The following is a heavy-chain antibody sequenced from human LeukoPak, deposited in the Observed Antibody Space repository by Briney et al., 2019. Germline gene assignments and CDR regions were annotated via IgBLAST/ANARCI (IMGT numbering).Heavy chain of an antibody. CDR1: GYTFTNYD. V-gene: IGHV1-8*01. D-gene: IGHD3-16*01. CDR3: ARGGATRYGGYYYYYMDV. CDR2: MNPNSGNT. J-gene: IGHJ6*03. Sequence: RASVKVSCKASGYTFTNYDINWVRQATGQGLEWMGWMNPNSGNTGYAQKFQGRVTMTRNTSISTAYMELSSLRSEDTAVYYCARGGATRYGGYYYYYMDVWGKGTTVTVSS.